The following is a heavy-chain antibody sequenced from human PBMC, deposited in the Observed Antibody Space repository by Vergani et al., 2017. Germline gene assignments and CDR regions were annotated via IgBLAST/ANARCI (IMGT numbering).Heavy chain of an antibody. D-gene: IGHD3-22*01. J-gene: IGHJ3*02. CDR3: ARPLTAPWYYYDSSWVKVDDAFDI. CDR2: IYYSGST. V-gene: IGHV4-61*01. Sequence: QVQLQESGPGLVKPSETLSLTCTVSGGSVSSGSYYWSWIRQPPGKGLEWIGYIYYSGSTNYNPSLKSRVTISVDTSKNQFSLKLSSVTAADTAVYYCARPLTAPWYYYDSSWVKVDDAFDIWGQGTMVTVSS. CDR1: GGSVSSGSYY.